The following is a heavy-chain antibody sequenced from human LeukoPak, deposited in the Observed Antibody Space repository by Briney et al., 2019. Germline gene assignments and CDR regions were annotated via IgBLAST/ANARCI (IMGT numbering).Heavy chain of an antibody. CDR1: GYTFTSYG. D-gene: IGHD5-18*01. CDR2: ISAYNGNT. V-gene: IGHV1-18*01. Sequence: GASVKVSCKASGYTFTSYGISWVRQAPGQGLEWMGWISAYNGNTNYAQKLQGRVTMTRDTSISTAYMELSRLRSDDTAVYYCARAQGQSRYGYGAAYYYYMDVWGKGTTVTVSS. J-gene: IGHJ6*03. CDR3: ARAQGQSRYGYGAAYYYYMDV.